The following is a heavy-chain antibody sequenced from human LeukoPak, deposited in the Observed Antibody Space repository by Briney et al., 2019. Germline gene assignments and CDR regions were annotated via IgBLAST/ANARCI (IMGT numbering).Heavy chain of an antibody. CDR1: GFTVSSNY. D-gene: IGHD6-19*01. V-gene: IGHV3-53*01. CDR3: ARVNGSSSGWQTPYFDY. J-gene: IGHJ4*02. CDR2: IYSGGST. Sequence: PGGSLRLSCAASGFTVSSNYMSWVRQAPGKGLEWVSVIYSGGSTYYADSVKGRFTISRDNSKNTLYLQMNSLRAEDTAVYYCARVNGSSSGWQTPYFDYWGQGTLVTVSS.